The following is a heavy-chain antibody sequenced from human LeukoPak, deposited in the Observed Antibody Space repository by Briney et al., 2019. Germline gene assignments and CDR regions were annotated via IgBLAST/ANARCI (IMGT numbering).Heavy chain of an antibody. V-gene: IGHV4-4*07. CDR1: AASIRTNH. Sequence: SETLSLTCSVSAASIRTNHWTWIRKPAGKGLEWIGRIYNSGNTNYNPSLKSRVTMSVDTSKNQFSLKLSSVTAADTAIYYCARYINGGLDVWGQGTTVTVSS. J-gene: IGHJ6*02. CDR2: IYNSGNT. D-gene: IGHD2-8*01. CDR3: ARYINGGLDV.